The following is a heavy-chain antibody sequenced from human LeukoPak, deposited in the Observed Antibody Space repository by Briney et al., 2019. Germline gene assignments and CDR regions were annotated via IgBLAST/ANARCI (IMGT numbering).Heavy chain of an antibody. J-gene: IGHJ4*02. CDR2: IIPIFGTA. CDR1: GGTFSSYA. V-gene: IGHV1-69*05. CDR3: ASNIVVVPAAFDY. D-gene: IGHD2-2*01. Sequence: SVRVSCKASGGTFSSYAISWVRQAPGQGLEWMGGIIPIFGTANYAQKFQGRVTMTRDTSISTAYMELSRLRSDDTAVYYCASNIVVVPAAFDYWGQGTLVTVSS.